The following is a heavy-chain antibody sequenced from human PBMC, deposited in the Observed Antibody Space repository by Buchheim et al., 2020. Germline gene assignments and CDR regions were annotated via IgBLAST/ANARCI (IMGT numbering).Heavy chain of an antibody. CDR1: GFTFSTYG. D-gene: IGHD6-19*01. V-gene: IGHV3-33*01. CDR2: IWHDGNNK. Sequence: QVQLVESGGGVVQPGRSLRLSCAASGFTFSTYGMHWVRQAPGKGLEWVAVIWHDGNNKYYADSVKGRFTISRDNSKNTLYLQMSRLSPEDTAVYYCARDVSAVAVSRYIDYWGQGTL. CDR3: ARDVSAVAVSRYIDY. J-gene: IGHJ4*02.